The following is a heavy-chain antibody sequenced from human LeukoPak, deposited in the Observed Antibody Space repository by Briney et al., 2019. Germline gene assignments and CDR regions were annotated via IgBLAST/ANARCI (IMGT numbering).Heavy chain of an antibody. Sequence: PSETLSLTCTVSGGSISSYYWSWIRQPPGKGLEWIGYIYYSGSTYYNPSLKSRVTISVDTSKNQFSLKLSSVTAADTAVYYCARRLSSGWYESSWFDPWGQGTLVTVSS. CDR2: IYYSGST. J-gene: IGHJ5*02. D-gene: IGHD6-19*01. V-gene: IGHV4-59*08. CDR3: ARRLSSGWYESSWFDP. CDR1: GGSISSYY.